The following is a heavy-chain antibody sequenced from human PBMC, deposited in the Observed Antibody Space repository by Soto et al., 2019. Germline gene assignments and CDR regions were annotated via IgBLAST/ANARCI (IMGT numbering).Heavy chain of an antibody. J-gene: IGHJ3*02. CDR2: ISAYNGNT. CDR1: GYTFTSYG. CDR3: AREQRVAVAGTSVFDT. D-gene: IGHD6-19*01. Sequence: ASVKVSCKASGYTFTSYGISWVRQAPGQGLEWMGWISAYNGNTNYAQKLQGRVTMTTDTSTSTAYMELRSLRSDATAVYYCAREQRVAVAGTSVFDTGAQGKM. V-gene: IGHV1-18*01.